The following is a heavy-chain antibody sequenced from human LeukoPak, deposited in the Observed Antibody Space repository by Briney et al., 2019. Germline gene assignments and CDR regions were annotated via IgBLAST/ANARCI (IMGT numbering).Heavy chain of an antibody. J-gene: IGHJ3*02. Sequence: SETLSLTCTVSGGSISRTSYYWDWIRQPPGKGLEWIGNVFDSGSTHYNPSLKSRVTISVDTSKNQFSLRLSSVTAAETAVYYCARHTRPGHSGYENAFDIWGQGTMVTVSS. D-gene: IGHD5-12*01. V-gene: IGHV4-39*01. CDR2: VFDSGST. CDR1: GGSISRTSYY. CDR3: ARHTRPGHSGYENAFDI.